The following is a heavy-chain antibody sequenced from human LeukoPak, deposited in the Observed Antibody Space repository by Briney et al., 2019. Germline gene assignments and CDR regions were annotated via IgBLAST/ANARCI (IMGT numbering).Heavy chain of an antibody. D-gene: IGHD3-3*01. CDR2: INPNSGGT. V-gene: IGHV1-2*02. J-gene: IGHJ4*02. CDR3: ARESDFWSGYNFDY. CDR1: GYTFTGYY. Sequence: ASVKVSCKASGYTFTGYYMHWVRQAPGQGLEWMGWINPNSGGTNYAQKFQGRVTMTRDTSISTAYMELSRLRSDDTAVYYCARESDFWSGYNFDYWGREPWSPSPQ.